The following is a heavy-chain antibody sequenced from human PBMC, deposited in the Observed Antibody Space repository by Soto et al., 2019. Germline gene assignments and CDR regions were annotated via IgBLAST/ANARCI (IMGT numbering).Heavy chain of an antibody. CDR3: ARGLTMPDFDP. CDR2: INHSGST. Sequence: SETLSLTCAVYGGSFSGYYWGWIRQPPGKGLEWIGEINHSGSTNYNPSLKSRVTISVDTSKNQFSLKLSSVTAADTAVYYCARGLTMPDFDPWGQGTLVTVSS. CDR1: GGSFSGYY. V-gene: IGHV4-34*01. D-gene: IGHD3-10*01. J-gene: IGHJ5*02.